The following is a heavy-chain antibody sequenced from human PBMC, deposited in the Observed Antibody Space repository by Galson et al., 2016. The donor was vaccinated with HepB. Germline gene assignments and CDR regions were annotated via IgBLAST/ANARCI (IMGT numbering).Heavy chain of an antibody. CDR2: INQDGSES. D-gene: IGHD3-22*01. Sequence: SLRLSCAASGFTFNKSWMTWVRQAPGKRPEWVATINQDGSESTYVDSVKGRFIISRDNAKNSLSLQMNSLRPEDTAVYYCARNKYYYDTSPLGWFDPWGQGTVVTVSS. V-gene: IGHV3-7*03. CDR1: GFTFNKSW. CDR3: ARNKYYYDTSPLGWFDP. J-gene: IGHJ5*02.